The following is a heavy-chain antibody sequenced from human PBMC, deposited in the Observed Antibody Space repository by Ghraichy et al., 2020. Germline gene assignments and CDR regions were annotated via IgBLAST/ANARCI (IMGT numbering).Heavy chain of an antibody. J-gene: IGHJ6*02. V-gene: IGHV3-73*01. CDR2: IRSKANSYAT. D-gene: IGHD3-10*01. CDR3: TTYGSGPGGMDV. CDR1: GFTFSGSA. Sequence: GGSLRLSCAASGFTFSGSAMHWVRQASGKGLEWVGRIRSKANSYATAYAASVKGRFTISRDDSKNTAYLQMNSLKTEDTAVYYCTTYGSGPGGMDVWGQGTTVTVSS.